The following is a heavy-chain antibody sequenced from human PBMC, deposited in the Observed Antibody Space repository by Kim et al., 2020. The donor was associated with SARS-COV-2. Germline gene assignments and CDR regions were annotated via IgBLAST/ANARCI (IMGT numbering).Heavy chain of an antibody. Sequence: GGSLRLSCAASGFTFSSSAMRWVRQAPGKGPEWVSIISNSGGGTYYADSVKGRFTISRDNSKNTLYLQMNSLRADDTAVYYCAKSGQLDYWGQGTLVTVSS. CDR3: AKSGQLDY. D-gene: IGHD6-6*01. V-gene: IGHV3-23*01. CDR2: ISNSGGGT. J-gene: IGHJ4*02. CDR1: GFTFSSSA.